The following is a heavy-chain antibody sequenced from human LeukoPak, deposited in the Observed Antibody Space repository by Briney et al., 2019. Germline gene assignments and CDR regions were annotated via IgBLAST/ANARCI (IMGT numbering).Heavy chain of an antibody. CDR1: GFTFSSYT. Sequence: GGSLRLSCAASGFTFSSYTMNWVRRAPGKGLEGVSYIDLIGSTLYYVDSVKGRFTTSRDNAKNPLYLQMNTLTAEDTAVYYCARGPPLFDPWGQGTLVAASS. CDR3: ARGPPLFDP. CDR2: IDLIGSTL. J-gene: IGHJ5*02. V-gene: IGHV3-48*04.